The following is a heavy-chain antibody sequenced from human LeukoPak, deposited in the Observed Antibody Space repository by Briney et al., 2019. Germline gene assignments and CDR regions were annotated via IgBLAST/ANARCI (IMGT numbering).Heavy chain of an antibody. V-gene: IGHV3-23*01. D-gene: IGHD3-22*01. CDR3: AKGGYYYDTPELDY. Sequence: PGGTLRLSCAASGFTFSSYGMSWVRQAPGKGLEWVSAISGSGGSTYYADSVKGRFTISRDNSKNTLYLQMNSLRAEDTAVYYCAKGGYYYDTPELDYWGQGTLVTVSS. CDR1: GFTFSSYG. CDR2: ISGSGGST. J-gene: IGHJ4*02.